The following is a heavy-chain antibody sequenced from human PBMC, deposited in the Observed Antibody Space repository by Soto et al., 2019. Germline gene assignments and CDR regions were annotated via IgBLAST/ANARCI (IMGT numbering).Heavy chain of an antibody. J-gene: IGHJ4*02. CDR3: ARDLPHQPLRNDILTVRPFDY. V-gene: IGHV1-69*04. CDR2: IIPILGIA. CDR1: GGTFSSYT. D-gene: IGHD3-9*01. Sequence: ASVKVSCKASGGTFSSYTISWVRQAPGQGLEWMGRIIPILGIANYAQKFQGRVTITADKSTSPAYMELSSLRSEDTAVYYCARDLPHQPLRNDILTVRPFDYWGQGTLVTVSS.